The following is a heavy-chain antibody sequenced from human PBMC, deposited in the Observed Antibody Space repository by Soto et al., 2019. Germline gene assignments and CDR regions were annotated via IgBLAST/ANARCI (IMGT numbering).Heavy chain of an antibody. D-gene: IGHD3-22*01. J-gene: IGHJ4*02. CDR2: MKSKSEGETT. V-gene: IGHV3-15*01. CDR3: TAQFYFDASGYSFDL. CDR1: GFTFNNAW. Sequence: GGSLRLSCAASGFTFNNAWMGWVRQAPGQGLEWVGHMKSKSEGETTDYAAPVKGRFTISRDDSKNTVYLRMNSLTTEDTAVYYCTAQFYFDASGYSFDLWGQGTLVTVSS.